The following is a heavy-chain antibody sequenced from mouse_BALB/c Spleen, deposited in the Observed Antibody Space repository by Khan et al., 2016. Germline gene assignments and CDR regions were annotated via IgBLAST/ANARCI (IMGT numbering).Heavy chain of an antibody. D-gene: IGHD1-2*01. CDR3: ARSYYGYFAMDC. Sequence: QVQLQQSGTELPRPGASVKLSCKASGYTFTDYYLHWVKQRTGQGLEWIGELFPGSGITYYNEKFKGKASLTVDTSSSTAYMQLSSLTSEDSAVYFCARSYYGYFAMDCWGHGASVTVSS. J-gene: IGHJ4*01. CDR1: GYTFTDYY. CDR2: LFPGSGIT. V-gene: IGHV1-77*01.